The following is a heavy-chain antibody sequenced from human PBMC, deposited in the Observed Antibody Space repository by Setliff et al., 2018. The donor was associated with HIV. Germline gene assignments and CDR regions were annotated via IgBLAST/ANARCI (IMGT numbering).Heavy chain of an antibody. CDR1: GYAFTSDH. Sequence: ASVKVSCKASGYAFTSDHMHWVRQAPGQGLEWMGMITPRDGRTNYEQKFQGRVTMTRDTSTTKVYMELSSLTSEDTAIYYCARDFGGRWTFDYWGQGTLVTVSS. V-gene: IGHV1-46*01. J-gene: IGHJ4*02. CDR2: ITPRDGRT. D-gene: IGHD3-10*01. CDR3: ARDFGGRWTFDY.